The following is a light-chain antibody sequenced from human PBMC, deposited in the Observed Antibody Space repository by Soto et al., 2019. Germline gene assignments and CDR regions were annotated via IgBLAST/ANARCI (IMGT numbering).Light chain of an antibody. V-gene: IGKV3-15*01. CDR3: QQYNDWPTIT. CDR1: QSVSGN. Sequence: EIVMTQSRVTLSVSPGERATLSCRASQSVSGNLAWYQQKPGQAPRLLIYGASTRATGLPARFSGSGSGTDFTLTISSLQSEDFAVYYCQQYNDWPTITFGQGTRLEIK. J-gene: IGKJ5*01. CDR2: GAS.